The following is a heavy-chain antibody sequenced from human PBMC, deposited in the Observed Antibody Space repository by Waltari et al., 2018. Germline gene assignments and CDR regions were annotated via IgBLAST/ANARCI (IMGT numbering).Heavy chain of an antibody. CDR2: ISFDGREI. V-gene: IGHV3-30*18. CDR3: AKEKAQRQPFDS. D-gene: IGHD5-18*01. J-gene: IGHJ4*02. Sequence: QEHLVESGGGVVQPGSSMRLSCAASGFPFNHYGMHWVRQAPGKGLEWVTIISFDGREIHYADSVKGRFTISRDNSNNTVFLQMNSLRPEDTAVYFCAKEKAQRQPFDSWGQGTLVTVTS. CDR1: GFPFNHYG.